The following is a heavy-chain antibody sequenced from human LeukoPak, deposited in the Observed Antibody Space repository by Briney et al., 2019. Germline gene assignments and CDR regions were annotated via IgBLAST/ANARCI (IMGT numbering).Heavy chain of an antibody. Sequence: ASVKVSCKDSGYTLTELSMHWVRQAPGKGLERMGGFDPEDGETIYAQKFQGRVTMTEDTSTDTAYMELSSLRSEDTAVYYCATTYSGYDSFLDYWGQGPLVTVSS. D-gene: IGHD5-12*01. CDR3: ATTYSGYDSFLDY. V-gene: IGHV1-24*01. CDR2: FDPEDGET. J-gene: IGHJ4*02. CDR1: GYTLTELS.